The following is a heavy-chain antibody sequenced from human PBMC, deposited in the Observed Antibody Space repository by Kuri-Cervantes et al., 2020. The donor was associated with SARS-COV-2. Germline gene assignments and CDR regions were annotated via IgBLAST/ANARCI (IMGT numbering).Heavy chain of an antibody. CDR3: ARSATGYYDFWSGYSDY. D-gene: IGHD3-3*01. J-gene: IGHJ4*02. CDR2: ISSNGGST. CDR1: GFTFGDYA. V-gene: IGHV3-64*02. Sequence: GGSLRLSCTASGFTFGDYAMHWVRQAPGKGLEYVSAISSNGGSTYYADSVKGRFTISRDNSKNTLYLQMGSLRAEDMAVYYCARSATGYYDFWSGYSDYWGQGTLVTVSS.